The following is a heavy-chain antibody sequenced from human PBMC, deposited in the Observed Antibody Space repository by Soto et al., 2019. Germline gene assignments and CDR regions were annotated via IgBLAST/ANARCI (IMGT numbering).Heavy chain of an antibody. Sequence: SETLSLTCTVSGGSISSSSYYWGWIRQPPGKGLEWIGSIYYSGSTYYNPSLKSRVTISVDTSKNQFSLKLSSVTAADTAVYYCARQNGGFLEWLLSDYYYYYMDVWGKGTTVTVSS. J-gene: IGHJ6*03. CDR2: IYYSGST. CDR1: GGSISSSSYY. V-gene: IGHV4-39*01. CDR3: ARQNGGFLEWLLSDYYYYYMDV. D-gene: IGHD3-3*01.